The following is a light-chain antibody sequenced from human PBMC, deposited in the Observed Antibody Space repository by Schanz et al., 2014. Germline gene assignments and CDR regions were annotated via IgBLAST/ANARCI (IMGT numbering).Light chain of an antibody. CDR1: TSDVGSFNL. V-gene: IGLV2-23*01. J-gene: IGLJ2*01. CDR2: EGN. CDR3: CAYAGSGSVV. Sequence: QSALTQPASVSGSPGQSITISCTATTSDVGSFNLVSWYQQHPGKAPKLILYEGNKRPSGVSNRFSGRFSGSNSGNTASLAISGLQPEDEADYFCCAYAGSGSVVFGGGTKLTVL.